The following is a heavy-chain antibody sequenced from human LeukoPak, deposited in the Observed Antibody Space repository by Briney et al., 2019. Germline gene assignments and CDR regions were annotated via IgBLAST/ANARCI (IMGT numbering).Heavy chain of an antibody. CDR1: GFTFSNYA. CDR2: ISGNGVTT. J-gene: IGHJ3*01. D-gene: IGHD3-3*01. Sequence: GGSLRLSCAGSGFTFSNYAMSWVRQAPGKGLEWVSVISGNGVTTYYADSVKGRFTISRDNSKNTLYLQMNSLRAKDTAIYSCAKDYRGSGYFFDVWGQGTMVAVSS. V-gene: IGHV3-23*01. CDR3: AKDYRGSGYFFDV.